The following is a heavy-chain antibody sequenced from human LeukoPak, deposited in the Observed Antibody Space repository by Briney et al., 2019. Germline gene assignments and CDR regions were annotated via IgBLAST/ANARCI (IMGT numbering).Heavy chain of an antibody. V-gene: IGHV4-34*01. CDR1: GGSFSGYY. CDR3: ARGQDGSGSYSTYDY. J-gene: IGHJ4*02. Sequence: KASETLSLTCAVYGGSFSGYYWSWIRQPPGKGLEWIGEINHSGSTNHNPSLKSRVTISVDTSKNQFSLKLSSVTAADTAVYYCARGQDGSGSYSTYDYWGQGTLVTVSS. CDR2: INHSGST. D-gene: IGHD3-10*01.